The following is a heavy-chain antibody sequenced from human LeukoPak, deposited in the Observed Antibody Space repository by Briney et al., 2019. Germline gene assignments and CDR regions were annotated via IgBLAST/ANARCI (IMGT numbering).Heavy chain of an antibody. CDR2: IIPILGIA. CDR1: GGTFSSYA. V-gene: IGHV1-69*04. D-gene: IGHD1-26*01. CDR3: ARSGRVGASNLDY. Sequence: SVKVSCKASGGTFSSYAISWVRQAPGQGLEWMGRIIPILGIANYAQKFQGRVTITEDKSTSTAYMELSSLRSEDTAVYYCARSGRVGASNLDYWGQGTLVTVSS. J-gene: IGHJ4*02.